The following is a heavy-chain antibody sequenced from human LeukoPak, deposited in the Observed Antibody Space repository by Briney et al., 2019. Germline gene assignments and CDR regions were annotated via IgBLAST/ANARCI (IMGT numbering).Heavy chain of an antibody. D-gene: IGHD2-8*01. CDR2: ISGSGAGT. CDR1: GFTFGGYA. V-gene: IGHV3-23*01. Sequence: GGSLSLSCAASGFTFGGYAMNCVRQAPGKGLEWVSGISGSGAGTYYADSVKGRFTISRDNSKNTLYLQMNSLRADDTAVYYCAKMVREFYTISYYFDYWGQGTLVTVSS. CDR3: AKMVREFYTISYYFDY. J-gene: IGHJ4*02.